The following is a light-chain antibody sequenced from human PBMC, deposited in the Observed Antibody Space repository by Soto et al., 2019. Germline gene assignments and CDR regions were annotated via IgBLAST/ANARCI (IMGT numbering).Light chain of an antibody. Sequence: EILLTQSPGTLSLSPGKRATLSCRASQSISSSYLAWYQQRPGQAPRLLIYGASSRATGIPDRFSGSGSGTEFTLTISRLEPEDFAVYYCQQYGSSSWTFGQGTRLEIK. CDR2: GAS. CDR3: QQYGSSSWT. CDR1: QSISSSY. V-gene: IGKV3-20*01. J-gene: IGKJ5*01.